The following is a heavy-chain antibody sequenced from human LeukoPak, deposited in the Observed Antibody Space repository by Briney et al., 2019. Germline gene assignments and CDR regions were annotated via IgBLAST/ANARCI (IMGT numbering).Heavy chain of an antibody. CDR3: VKDHGWLLYS. CDR2: ISLDGATT. CDR1: GFTFSSYG. V-gene: IGHV3-23*01. J-gene: IGHJ4*02. D-gene: IGHD3-9*01. Sequence: GGSLRLSCAASGFTFSSYGVSWVRQAPGKGLEWVSGISLDGATTYYAGSVEGRFTISRDNSKNTLYLQMNSLRADDTAVYYCVKDHGWLLYSWGQGTLVTVSS.